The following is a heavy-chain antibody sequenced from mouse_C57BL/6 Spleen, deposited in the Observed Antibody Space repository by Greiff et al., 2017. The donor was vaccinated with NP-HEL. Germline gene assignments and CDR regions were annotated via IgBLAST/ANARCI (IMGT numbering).Heavy chain of an antibody. D-gene: IGHD1-1*01. CDR2: ISSGSSTI. Sequence: EVKLVESGGGLVKPGGSLKLSCAASGFTFSDYGMHWVRQAPEKGLEWVAYISSGSSTIYYADTVKGRFTISRDNAKNTLFLQMTSLRSEDTAMDYCARDYYGTHFDYWGQGTTLTVSS. CDR1: GFTFSDYG. J-gene: IGHJ2*01. V-gene: IGHV5-17*01. CDR3: ARDYYGTHFDY.